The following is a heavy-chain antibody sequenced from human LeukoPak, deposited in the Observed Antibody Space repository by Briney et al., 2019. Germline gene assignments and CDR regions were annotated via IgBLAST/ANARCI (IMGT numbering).Heavy chain of an antibody. CDR1: GGSFSGYY. J-gene: IGHJ3*02. D-gene: IGHD6-13*01. Sequence: SETLSLTCAVYGGSFSGYYWSWIRQPPGKGLEWIGEINHSGSTNYNPSLKSRVTISVDTSKNQFSLKLSFVTAADTAVYYCARGRGQQLGTGAFDIWGQGTMVTVSS. CDR3: ARGRGQQLGTGAFDI. CDR2: INHSGST. V-gene: IGHV4-34*01.